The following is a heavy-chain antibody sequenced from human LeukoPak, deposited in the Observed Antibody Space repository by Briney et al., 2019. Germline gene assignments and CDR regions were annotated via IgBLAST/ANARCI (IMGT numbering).Heavy chain of an antibody. CDR1: GYTFTSYD. J-gene: IGHJ3*02. CDR2: MNPNSGNT. V-gene: IGHV1-8*01. D-gene: IGHD3-22*01. CDR3: ARAPYYYDSSGYSWRNAFDI. Sequence: ASVKVSCKASGYTFTSYDINWVRQATGQGLEWMGWMNPNSGNTGYAQKFQGRVTMTRNTSISTAYMELSSLRSEDTAVYYCARAPYYYDSSGYSWRNAFDIWGQGTMVTVSS.